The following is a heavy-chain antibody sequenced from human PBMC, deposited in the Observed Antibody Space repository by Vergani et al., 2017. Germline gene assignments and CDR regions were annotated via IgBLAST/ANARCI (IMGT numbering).Heavy chain of an antibody. V-gene: IGHV1-8*01. D-gene: IGHD3-10*01. CDR2: MNPNSGNT. Sequence: QVQLVQSGAEVKKPGASVKVSCKASGYTFTSYDINWVRQATGQGLEWMGWMNPNSGNTGYAQKFQGRVTMTRDTSISTAYMELSRLRSDDTAVYYCARVELWFGGGWFDPWGQGTLVTVSS. J-gene: IGHJ5*02. CDR1: GYTFTSYD. CDR3: ARVELWFGGGWFDP.